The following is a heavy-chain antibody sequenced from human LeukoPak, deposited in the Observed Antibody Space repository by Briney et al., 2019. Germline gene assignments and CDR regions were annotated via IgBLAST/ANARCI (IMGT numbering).Heavy chain of an antibody. V-gene: IGHV3-30*09. D-gene: IGHD3-16*01. CDR3: ASPMGEPNSD. CDR2: ISYDGSNK. Sequence: GGSLRLSCAASGFTFSSYAMHWVRQAPGKGLEWVAVISYDGSNKYYADSVKGRFAISKDNSKNTLYLQMNSLRAEDTAVYYCASPMGEPNSDWGQGTLVTVSS. J-gene: IGHJ4*02. CDR1: GFTFSSYA.